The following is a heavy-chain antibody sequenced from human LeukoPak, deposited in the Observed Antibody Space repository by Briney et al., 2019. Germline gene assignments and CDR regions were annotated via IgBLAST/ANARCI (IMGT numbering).Heavy chain of an antibody. D-gene: IGHD6-19*01. CDR3: TRGGGSTSGWYNWFAP. CDR1: GGSIYNYY. CDR2: ISHSGST. V-gene: IGHV4-59*01. Sequence: SETLSLTCSVSGGSIYNYYWSWIRQPPGKGLEWIGHISHSGSTSYHPSLTSRVTISVDMSKNQFSLNLTSVTAAGPAVYYCTRGGGSTSGWYNWFAPWGQGTLVTVSS. J-gene: IGHJ5*02.